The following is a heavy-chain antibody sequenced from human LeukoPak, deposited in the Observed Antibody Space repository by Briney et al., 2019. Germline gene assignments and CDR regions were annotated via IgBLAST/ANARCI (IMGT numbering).Heavy chain of an antibody. J-gene: IGHJ3*02. Sequence: GGSLRLPCAASGFTFSSYSMNWVRQAPGKGLEWVSVISGSGGNTYHTDSVKGRFTISRDNSKNTVFLQMNSLRAEDTAVYYCAKARTSGSWLYDAFDIWGQGTMVTVSS. CDR1: GFTFSSYS. D-gene: IGHD6-13*01. CDR2: ISGSGGNT. V-gene: IGHV3-23*01. CDR3: AKARTSGSWLYDAFDI.